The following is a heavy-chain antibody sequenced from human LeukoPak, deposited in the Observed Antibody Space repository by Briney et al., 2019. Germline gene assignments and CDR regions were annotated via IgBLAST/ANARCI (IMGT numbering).Heavy chain of an antibody. D-gene: IGHD5-12*01. CDR3: AREPGGAGYSGYDPFDY. CDR2: TYYRSKWYS. CDR1: GDSVSSNSAA. V-gene: IGHV6-1*01. J-gene: IGHJ4*02. Sequence: SQTLSLTCGISGDSVSSNSAAWNWITQSPSRGLEWLGMTYYRSKWYSDYAVSVESRITINLDTSKNQFSLQLNSVTPEDTAIYYCAREPGGAGYSGYDPFDYWGQGTLVTVSS.